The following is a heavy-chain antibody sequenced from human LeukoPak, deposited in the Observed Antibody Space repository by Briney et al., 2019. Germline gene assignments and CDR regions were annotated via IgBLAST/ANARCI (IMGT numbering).Heavy chain of an antibody. CDR1: SGSISNSNYY. CDR2: IFYSGST. V-gene: IGHV4-39*01. J-gene: IGHJ4*02. D-gene: IGHD5-18*01. Sequence: PSETLSLTCTVSSGSISNSNYYWGWIRQPPGKGLEWIGSIFYSGSTDYNPSLKSRIGISVDTSKNQFSLRLNSVTAADTAVYYCARTGYRYYFDSWGQGTLVTVSS. CDR3: ARTGYRYYFDS.